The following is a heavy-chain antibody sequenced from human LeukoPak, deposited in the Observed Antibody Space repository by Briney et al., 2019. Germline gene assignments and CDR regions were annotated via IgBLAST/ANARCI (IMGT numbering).Heavy chain of an antibody. V-gene: IGHV3-23*01. Sequence: GGSLRLSCAASGFTFNTYVMNWVRQAPGKGLEWVSSISGRGDSTFYADSVKGRFTISRDNSKNSLYLQVNSLRAEDTAVYYCAELGITMIGGVWGKRTTVTISS. CDR1: GFTFNTYV. J-gene: IGHJ6*04. CDR2: ISGRGDST. D-gene: IGHD3-10*02. CDR3: AELGITMIGGV.